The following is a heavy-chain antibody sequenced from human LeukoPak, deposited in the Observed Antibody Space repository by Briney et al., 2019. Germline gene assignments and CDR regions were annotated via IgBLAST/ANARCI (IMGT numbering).Heavy chain of an antibody. D-gene: IGHD3-22*01. CDR1: GYTFTSYD. CDR3: ARGQAHTMIVDN. Sequence: ASVKVSFKASGYTFTSYDINWVRQATGQGLEWMGWMNPNSGNTGYAQKFQGRVTITRNTSISTAYIELSSLRSEDTAVYYCARGQAHTMIVDNWGQGTLVTVSS. V-gene: IGHV1-8*03. J-gene: IGHJ4*02. CDR2: MNPNSGNT.